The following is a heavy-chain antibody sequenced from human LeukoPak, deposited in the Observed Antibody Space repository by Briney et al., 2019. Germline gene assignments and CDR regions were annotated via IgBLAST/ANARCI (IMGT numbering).Heavy chain of an antibody. V-gene: IGHV6-1*01. CDR1: GDSVSSKSV. J-gene: IGHJ4*02. Sequence: SQTLSLTCAISGDSVSSKSVWNWIRQSPSRGLEWLGRVYYRSKWSNNYAVSVRSRITINPDTSKNQFSLQLSSVTAEDTAVYYCARGDQNFDYWGQGTLVTVSS. CDR3: ARGDQNFDY. CDR2: VYYRSKWSN. D-gene: IGHD5-24*01.